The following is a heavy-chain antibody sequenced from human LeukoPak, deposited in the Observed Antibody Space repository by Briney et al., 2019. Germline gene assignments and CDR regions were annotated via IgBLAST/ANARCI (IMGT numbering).Heavy chain of an antibody. CDR1: GGSISSYY. Sequence: PSETLSLTCTVSGGSISSYYWSWIRQPAGKRLEWIGRIYTSGSTNYNPSLKSRVTMSVDTSKNQFSLKLSSVTAADAAVYYCARGQYYYGSGPYYYYGMDVWGQGTTVTVSS. V-gene: IGHV4-4*07. D-gene: IGHD3-10*01. J-gene: IGHJ6*02. CDR2: IYTSGST. CDR3: ARGQYYYGSGPYYYYGMDV.